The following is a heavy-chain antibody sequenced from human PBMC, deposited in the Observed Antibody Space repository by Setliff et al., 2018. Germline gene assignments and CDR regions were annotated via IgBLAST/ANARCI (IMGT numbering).Heavy chain of an antibody. CDR3: ARSESCGSSHCSPYDY. Sequence: GSLRLSCAASGFTFNSYSINWVRQAPGKGLEWVSSISSDSRYIYYADSLKGRFTISRDNAKNSLYLQMNSLRAEDTAVYFCARSESCGSSHCSPYDYWGQGALVTVSS. J-gene: IGHJ4*02. CDR2: ISSDSRYI. V-gene: IGHV3-21*01. CDR1: GFTFNSYS. D-gene: IGHD3-10*01.